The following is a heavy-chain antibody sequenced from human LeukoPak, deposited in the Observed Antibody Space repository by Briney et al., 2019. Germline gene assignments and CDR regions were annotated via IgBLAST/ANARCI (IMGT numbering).Heavy chain of an antibody. V-gene: IGHV4-38-2*02. CDR3: ARGDRIAAAGP. J-gene: IGHJ5*02. CDR2: IYHSGST. CDR1: GYSISSGYY. Sequence: SETLSLTCTVSGYSISSGYYWGWIRQPPGKGLEWIGSIYHSGSTYYNPSLKSRVTISVDTSKNQFSLKLSSVTAADTAVYYCARGDRIAAAGPWGQGTLVTASS. D-gene: IGHD6-13*01.